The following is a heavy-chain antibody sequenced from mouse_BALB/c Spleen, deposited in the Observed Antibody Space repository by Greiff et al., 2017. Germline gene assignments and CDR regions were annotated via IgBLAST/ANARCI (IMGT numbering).Heavy chain of an antibody. V-gene: IGHV5-12-2*01. J-gene: IGHJ4*01. CDR3: ARQGYGIYYAMDY. CDR2: ISNGGGST. Sequence: EVKVVESGGGLVQPGGSLKLSCAASGFTFSSYTMSWVRQTPEKRLEWVAYISNGGGSTYYPDTVKGRFTISRDNAKNTLYLQMSSLKSEDTAMYYCARQGYGIYYAMDYWGQGTSVTVSS. CDR1: GFTFSSYT. D-gene: IGHD2-10*02.